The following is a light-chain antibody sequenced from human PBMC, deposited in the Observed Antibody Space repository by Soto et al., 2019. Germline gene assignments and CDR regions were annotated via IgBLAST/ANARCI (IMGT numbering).Light chain of an antibody. J-gene: IGKJ5*01. CDR1: QSISSY. V-gene: IGKV1-39*01. CDR2: AAS. Sequence: DIQMTQSPSSLSASVGDRVTIXXRASQSISSYLNWYQQKPGKAPKLLXYAASSLQSGVPSRFSGSGSGTDFTLTISSLQSEDFAVYYCQQYNNWPSITFGQGTRLEIK. CDR3: QQYNNWPSIT.